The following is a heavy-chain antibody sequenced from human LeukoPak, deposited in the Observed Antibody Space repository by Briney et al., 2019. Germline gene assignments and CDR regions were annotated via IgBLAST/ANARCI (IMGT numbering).Heavy chain of an antibody. CDR2: INPNSGDT. D-gene: IGHD2-15*01. Sequence: ASVKVSCKASGYRFTDYFMHWVRQAPGQGLEWMGWINPNSGDTDYAQKFQGRVTLTRDASIGTAYMELTRRRSDDRAVYYCATPTERLLPDYWGQGTLVTVSS. CDR1: GYRFTDYF. V-gene: IGHV1-2*02. J-gene: IGHJ4*02. CDR3: ATPTERLLPDY.